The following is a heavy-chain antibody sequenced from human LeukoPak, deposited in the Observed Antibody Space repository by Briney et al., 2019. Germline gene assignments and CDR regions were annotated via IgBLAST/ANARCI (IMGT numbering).Heavy chain of an antibody. CDR2: ISAYNGNT. D-gene: IGHD2-2*01. CDR1: GYTFTSYG. Sequence: ASVKVSCKASGYTFTSYGISWVRQAPGQGLEWMGWISAYNGNTNYAQKLQGRVTMITDTSTSTAYMELRSLRSDDTAVYYCARDHYCSSTSCSLYYYYYGMDVWGQGTTVTVSS. V-gene: IGHV1-18*01. CDR3: ARDHYCSSTSCSLYYYYYGMDV. J-gene: IGHJ6*02.